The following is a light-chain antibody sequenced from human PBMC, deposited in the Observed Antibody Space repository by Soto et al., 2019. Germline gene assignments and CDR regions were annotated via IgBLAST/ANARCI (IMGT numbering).Light chain of an antibody. Sequence: DIQMTQSPSTLSASVGDRVTITCRASQSVRSWLAWYQQKPGRAPKFLIYGASTLQSGVPSRFSGSGSGTEFTLTISSLQPEDFATYYCQQLNSSPFTFGPGTKVDIK. V-gene: IGKV1-9*01. CDR2: GAS. CDR1: QSVRSW. J-gene: IGKJ3*01. CDR3: QQLNSSPFT.